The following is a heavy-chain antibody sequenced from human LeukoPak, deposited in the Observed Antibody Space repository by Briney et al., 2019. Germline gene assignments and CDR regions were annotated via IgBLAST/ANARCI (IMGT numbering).Heavy chain of an antibody. Sequence: SQTLSLTCATSGDSVSSNSATWNWIRQSPSRGLEWLGRTYYRSKWYNDYALSVKSRITINPDTSKNQYSLQLNSVTPEDTAVYYCARGDSSSWYFLGAFDIWGQGTMVTVSS. D-gene: IGHD6-13*01. CDR1: GDSVSSNSAT. CDR3: ARGDSSSWYFLGAFDI. CDR2: TYYRSKWYN. V-gene: IGHV6-1*01. J-gene: IGHJ3*02.